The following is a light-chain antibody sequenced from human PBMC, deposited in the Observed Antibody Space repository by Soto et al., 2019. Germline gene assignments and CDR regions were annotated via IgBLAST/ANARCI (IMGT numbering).Light chain of an antibody. CDR1: QSVNRRS. J-gene: IGKJ1*01. CDR2: TIS. V-gene: IGKV3-20*01. CDR3: QQYDNSRT. Sequence: IVLTQSPGTLSLSPGERATLSCSASQSVNRRSLAWYQQKPGQAPRLLISTISNRATGIPDRFSGSGSGADFTLTISRLEPEDFAVYYWQQYDNSRTVGQGTKVEIK.